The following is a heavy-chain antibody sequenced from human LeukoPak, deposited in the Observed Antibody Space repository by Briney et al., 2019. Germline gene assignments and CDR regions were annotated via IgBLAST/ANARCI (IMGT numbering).Heavy chain of an antibody. CDR1: GGTFSSYA. Sequence: ASVKVSCKASGGTFSSYAISWVRQAPGQGLEWMGIINPSGGSTSYAQKFQGRVTMTRDTSTSTVYMELSSLRSEDTAVYYCAREMIRGDCCKFDYWGQGTLVTVSS. CDR3: AREMIRGDCCKFDY. CDR2: INPSGGST. D-gene: IGHD2-21*01. V-gene: IGHV1-46*03. J-gene: IGHJ4*02.